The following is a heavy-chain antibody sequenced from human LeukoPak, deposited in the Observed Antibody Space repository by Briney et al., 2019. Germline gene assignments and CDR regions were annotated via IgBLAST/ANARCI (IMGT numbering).Heavy chain of an antibody. J-gene: IGHJ4*02. CDR2: ISNSGSAK. CDR1: RFSFSNHS. CDR3: ARMSGSRLPGN. V-gene: IGHV3-48*01. D-gene: IGHD3-3*01. Sequence: GGSLRLSCAASRFSFSNHSMNWVRQAPGKGLDWVSYISNSGSAKYYAASVKGRFTISRDNGENSLYLQMNSLRAEDTAVYYCARMSGSRLPGNWGQGTLVTVSS.